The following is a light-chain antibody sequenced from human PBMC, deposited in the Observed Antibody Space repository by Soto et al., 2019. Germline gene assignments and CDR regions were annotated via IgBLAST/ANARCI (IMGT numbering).Light chain of an antibody. CDR2: GAS. CDR3: QQYNNWPQT. V-gene: IGKV3-15*01. Sequence: EIVMTQSPATLSVSPGERATLSCRASQSVSSNLAWYQQKPGQAPSLLIYGASTRATGIPARFSGSGSGTEFTLTISRLQSEDFAVYYCQQYNNWPQTFGQGTKLEIK. CDR1: QSVSSN. J-gene: IGKJ2*01.